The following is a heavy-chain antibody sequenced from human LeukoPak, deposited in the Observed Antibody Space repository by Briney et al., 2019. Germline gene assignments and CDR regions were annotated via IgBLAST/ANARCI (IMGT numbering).Heavy chain of an antibody. CDR1: GVPISSYY. CDR2: IYTSGST. D-gene: IGHD3-10*01. J-gene: IGHJ6*02. V-gene: IGHV4-4*07. CDR3: ARVGGSGSYYNVADYYGMDV. Sequence: PSETLSLTCTVSGVPISSYYWSWIRQPAGMGLEWIGRIYTSGSTNYNPSIKSRVTMSVDTSKNQFSLKLSSVTAADTAVYYCARVGGSGSYYNVADYYGMDVWGQGTTVTVSS.